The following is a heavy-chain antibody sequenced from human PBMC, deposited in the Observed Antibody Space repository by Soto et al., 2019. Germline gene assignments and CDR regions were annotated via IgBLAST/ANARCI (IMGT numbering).Heavy chain of an antibody. Sequence: SETLSLTCTVSGGSISSGGYYWSWIRQHPGKGLEWIGYIYYSGSTYYNPSLKSRVTISVDTSKNQFSLKLSSVTAADTAVYYCARGPRLAYFDYWGQGTLVTVSS. CDR1: GGSISSGGYY. CDR3: ARGPRLAYFDY. J-gene: IGHJ4*02. V-gene: IGHV4-31*03. CDR2: IYYSGST. D-gene: IGHD3-3*02.